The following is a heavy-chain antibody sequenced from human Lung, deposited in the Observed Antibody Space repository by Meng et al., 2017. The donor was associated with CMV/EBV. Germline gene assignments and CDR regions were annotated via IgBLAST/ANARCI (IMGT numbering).Heavy chain of an antibody. CDR2: MNPNSGDA. J-gene: IGHJ4*02. D-gene: IGHD3-3*01. CDR3: ARGFRFRSGYHSSPLDY. V-gene: IGHV1-8*01. CDR1: YAFTSYA. Sequence: YAFTSYAVYWVRQATGQGLEWMGWMNPNSGDADSAQKFQGRVTMTGNTSINTAYMELSSLRSGDAALYYCARGFRFRSGYHSSPLDYWGQGALVTVSS.